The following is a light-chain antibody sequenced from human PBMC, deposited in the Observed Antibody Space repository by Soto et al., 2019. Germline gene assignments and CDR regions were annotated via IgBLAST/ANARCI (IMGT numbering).Light chain of an antibody. Sequence: QSVLRQPPSASGTPGQSVTISCSGSTSNIGSSSVYWYQQLPGTAPKVFIYENNRRPSGVPDRFSGSKSGTTASLAISGLLSEDDADYYCATWDDSLRGPVFGGGTKLTVL. CDR3: ATWDDSLRGPV. CDR2: ENN. CDR1: TSNIGSSS. J-gene: IGLJ2*01. V-gene: IGLV1-47*01.